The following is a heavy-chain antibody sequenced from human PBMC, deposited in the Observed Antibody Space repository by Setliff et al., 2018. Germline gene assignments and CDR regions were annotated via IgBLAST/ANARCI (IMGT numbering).Heavy chain of an antibody. CDR1: GYSISNGFY. J-gene: IGHJ6*02. V-gene: IGHV4-38-2*02. CDR3: VRDRTAYSYGLDV. Sequence: PSETLSLTCAVSGYSISNGFYWSWIRQPPGKGLEWIGYIYHNGNTNFNPSLKTRVTMSVDTSKNQFALNLRSVTAADAAVYYCVRDRTAYSYGLDVWGQGTTVTVSS. CDR2: IYHNGNT. D-gene: IGHD5-18*01.